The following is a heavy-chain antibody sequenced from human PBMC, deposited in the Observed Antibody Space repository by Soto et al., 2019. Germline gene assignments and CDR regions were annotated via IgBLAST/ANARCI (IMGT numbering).Heavy chain of an antibody. CDR2: ISSSGSTI. V-gene: IGHV3-48*03. D-gene: IGHD3-22*01. Sequence: EVQLVESGGGLVQPGGSLRLSCAASGFTFSSYEMNWVRQAPGKGLEWVSYISSSGSTIYYADSVKGRFTISRDNAKNSLYLQMNSLRAEDTAVYYCASKRDYYDSSGYYYGIWFDPWGQGTLVTVSS. J-gene: IGHJ5*02. CDR3: ASKRDYYDSSGYYYGIWFDP. CDR1: GFTFSSYE.